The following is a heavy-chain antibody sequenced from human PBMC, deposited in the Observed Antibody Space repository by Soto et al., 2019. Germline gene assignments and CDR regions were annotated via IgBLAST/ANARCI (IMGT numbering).Heavy chain of an antibody. V-gene: IGHV4-59*01. CDR3: ARGLRAFDWLFPFDY. CDR2: IYYSGST. D-gene: IGHD3-9*01. CDR1: GGSISSYY. Sequence: SETLSLTCTVSGGSISSYYWSWIRQPPGKGLEWIGYIYYSGSTNYNPSLKSRVTISVDTSKNQFSLKLSSVTAADTAVYYCARGLRAFDWLFPFDYWGQGTLVTVS. J-gene: IGHJ4*02.